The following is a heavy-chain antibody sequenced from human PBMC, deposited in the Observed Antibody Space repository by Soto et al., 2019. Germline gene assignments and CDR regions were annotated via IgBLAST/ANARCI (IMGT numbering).Heavy chain of an antibody. J-gene: IGHJ1*01. CDR1: GFTFRSYW. CDR2: INLDGSEK. CDR3: AGGAMAGTEFPGH. Sequence: EGQLVESGGGLVQPGGSLRLSCQVSGFTFRSYWMTWVRRAPGKGLEWVANINLDGSEKYYVDAVKGRFTISRDNAKNSLHGVWRARRANAAAVYYCAGGAMAGTEFPGHWGQGTLVTVSS. V-gene: IGHV3-7*04. D-gene: IGHD6-19*01.